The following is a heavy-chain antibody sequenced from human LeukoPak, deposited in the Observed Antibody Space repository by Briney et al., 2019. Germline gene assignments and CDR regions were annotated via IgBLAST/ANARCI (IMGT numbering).Heavy chain of an antibody. CDR1: GFTFSDYY. CDR2: ISSSGSTI. V-gene: IGHV3-11*01. Sequence: GGSLRLSCAASGFTFSDYYMSWIRQAPGKGLEWVSYISSSGSTIYYADSVKGRFTISRDNAKNSLYLQMNGLRAEDTAVYYCARAPEELCSGGSCHYYYYGMDVWGQGTTVTVSS. D-gene: IGHD2-15*01. CDR3: ARAPEELCSGGSCHYYYYGMDV. J-gene: IGHJ6*02.